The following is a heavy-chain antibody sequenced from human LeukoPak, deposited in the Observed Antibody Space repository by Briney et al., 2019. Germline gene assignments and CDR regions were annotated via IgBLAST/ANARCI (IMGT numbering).Heavy chain of an antibody. J-gene: IGHJ4*02. CDR3: ARDRYDY. CDR1: GFTFSSYA. Sequence: GGSLRLSGAASGFTFSSYAMHWVRQAPGKGLEWVSYISSSSSIMYYADSVKGRFTISRDNAKKSLYLQMNSLRDEDTAVYYCARDRYDYWGQGTLVTVSS. V-gene: IGHV3-48*02. CDR2: ISSSSSIM. D-gene: IGHD5-18*01.